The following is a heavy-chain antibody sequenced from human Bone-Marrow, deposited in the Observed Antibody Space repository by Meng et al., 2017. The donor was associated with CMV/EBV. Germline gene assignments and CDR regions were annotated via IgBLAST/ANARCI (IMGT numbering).Heavy chain of an antibody. V-gene: IGHV4-38-2*02. J-gene: IGHJ5*02. Sequence: SETLSLTCTVSGYSISSGYYWGWIRQPPGKGLEWIGSIYHSGSTYYSPSLKSRVTISVDTSKNQFSLKLSSVTAADTAVYYCARRSPDIVVVVAATPLSRRRYWFDPWGQGTLVTVSS. CDR3: ARRSPDIVVVVAATPLSRRRYWFDP. CDR1: GYSISSGYY. CDR2: IYHSGST. D-gene: IGHD2-15*01.